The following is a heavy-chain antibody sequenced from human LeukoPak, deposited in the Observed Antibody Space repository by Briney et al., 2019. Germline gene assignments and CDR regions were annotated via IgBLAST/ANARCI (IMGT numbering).Heavy chain of an antibody. CDR2: ISSSSSYI. CDR1: GFTFSSYS. D-gene: IGHD2-2*01. V-gene: IGHV3-21*01. CDR3: ARAPCSSTSCYANEHFDY. J-gene: IGHJ4*02. Sequence: GGSLRLSCAASGFTFSSYSMNWVRQAPGKGLEWVSSISSSSSYIYYADSVKGRFTISRDNAKNSLYLQMNSLRAEDTAVYYCARAPCSSTSCYANEHFDYWGQGTLVTVSS.